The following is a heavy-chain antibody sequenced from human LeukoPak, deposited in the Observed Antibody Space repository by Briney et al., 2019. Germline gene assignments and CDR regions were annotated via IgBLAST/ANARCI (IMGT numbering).Heavy chain of an antibody. D-gene: IGHD5-12*01. V-gene: IGHV4-59*01. J-gene: IGHJ4*02. CDR2: IYYSGST. CDR3: ARAPARANFDY. Sequence: SETLSLTCTVSGGSISSYYWSWIRQPPGKGLEWIGYIYYSGSTNYNPSLKSRVTTSVDTSKNQFSLKLSSVTAADTAVYYCARAPARANFDYWGQGTLVTVSS. CDR1: GGSISSYY.